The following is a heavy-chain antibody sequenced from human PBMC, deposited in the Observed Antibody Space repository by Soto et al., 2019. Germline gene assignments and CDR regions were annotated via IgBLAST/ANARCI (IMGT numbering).Heavy chain of an antibody. CDR2: IYYSGST. V-gene: IGHV4-31*03. Sequence: QVQLQESGPGLVKPSQTLSLTCTVSGGSISSGGYYWSWIRQHPGKGLEWIGYIYYSGSTYYNPSLRSRVTISVDKSKSQFSLNLSSVTAADTAVYYCAKSRPYSYDSSGYGAFDIWGQGTMVTVSS. J-gene: IGHJ3*02. CDR3: AKSRPYSYDSSGYGAFDI. CDR1: GGSISSGGYY. D-gene: IGHD3-22*01.